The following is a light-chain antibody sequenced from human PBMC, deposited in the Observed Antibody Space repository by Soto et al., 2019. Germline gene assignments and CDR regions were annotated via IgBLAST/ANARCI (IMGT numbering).Light chain of an antibody. J-gene: IGLJ1*01. CDR2: GVS. V-gene: IGLV2-14*03. Sequence: QSALTQPASVSGSPGQSITISCTGTSSDVGAYKYVSWYQQHPGKVPKLIIYGVSNRPSGVSNRFSGSKSGNTAFLTISGLQPGDEADYYCSSFTGTTTLDVFGTGTKVTV. CDR1: SSDVGAYKY. CDR3: SSFTGTTTLDV.